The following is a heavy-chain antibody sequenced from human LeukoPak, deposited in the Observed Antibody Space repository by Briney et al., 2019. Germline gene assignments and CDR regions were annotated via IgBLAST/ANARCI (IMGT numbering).Heavy chain of an antibody. Sequence: LETLSLTCTVSGASVSTYYWGRIRQPAGKGLEWIGRIYASGNTNYNPSLKSRVTISRDTSKNQFSLRLTSVTAADTAVYYCARDYGGNYHFDYWGQGTLVTVSS. CDR2: IYASGNT. CDR3: ARDYGGNYHFDY. V-gene: IGHV4-4*07. D-gene: IGHD4/OR15-4a*01. J-gene: IGHJ4*02. CDR1: GASVSTYY.